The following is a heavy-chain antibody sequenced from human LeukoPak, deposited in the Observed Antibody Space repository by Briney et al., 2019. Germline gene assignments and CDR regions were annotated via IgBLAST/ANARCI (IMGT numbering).Heavy chain of an antibody. J-gene: IGHJ2*01. V-gene: IGHV1-18*01. CDR1: GYTFTSYG. Sequence: ASVKVSCKASGYTFTSYGISWVRQAPGQGLEWMGWISAYNGNTNYAQKLQGRVTMTTDTSTSTAYMELRSLRSDDTAVYYCARTPMLLETWYFDLWGRGTLVTVSS. CDR2: ISAYNGNT. D-gene: IGHD4/OR15-4a*01. CDR3: ARTPMLLETWYFDL.